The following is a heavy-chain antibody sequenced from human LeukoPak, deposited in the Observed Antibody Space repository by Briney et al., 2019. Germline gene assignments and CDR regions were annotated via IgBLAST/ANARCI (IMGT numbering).Heavy chain of an antibody. CDR3: ARRYYYDSCGYYLAHDAFDI. J-gene: IGHJ3*02. CDR1: GYRLNSQW. CDR2: IYPGDSET. D-gene: IGHD3-22*01. Sequence: GESLKIFCKGSGYRLNSQWIGWVRQMPGKGLDWMGIIYPGDSETRYSPSFQGQVTISADKSISTAYLQWSSLKASDTAMYYCARRYYYDSCGYYLAHDAFDIWGQGTMVTVSS. V-gene: IGHV5-51*01.